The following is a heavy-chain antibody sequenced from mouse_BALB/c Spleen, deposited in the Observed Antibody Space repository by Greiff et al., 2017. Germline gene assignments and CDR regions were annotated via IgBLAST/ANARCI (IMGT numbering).Heavy chain of an antibody. J-gene: IGHJ4*01. CDR1: GYSITSDYA. CDR2: ISYSGST. CDR3: ARGEGYAMDY. V-gene: IGHV3-2*02. Sequence: VQLQESGPGLVKPSQSLSLTCTVTGYSITSDYAWNWIRQFPGNKLEWMGYISYSGSTSYNPSLKSRISITRDTSKNQFFLQLNSVTTEDTATYYCARGEGYAMDYWGQGTSVTVSS.